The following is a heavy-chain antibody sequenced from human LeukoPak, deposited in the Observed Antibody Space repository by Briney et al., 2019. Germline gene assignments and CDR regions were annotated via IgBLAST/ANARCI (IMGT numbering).Heavy chain of an antibody. CDR2: IYHSGST. CDR1: GASITSYY. J-gene: IGHJ4*02. D-gene: IGHD1-26*01. V-gene: IGHV4-59*01. CDR3: ARGGAFDY. Sequence: SETLSLTCTVSGASITSYYWNWIRQPPGKGLEWIGYIYHSGSTNYNPSLKSRVTISVDTFKNQFSLKLTSVTAADTPVYYCARGGAFDYWGQGALVTVSS.